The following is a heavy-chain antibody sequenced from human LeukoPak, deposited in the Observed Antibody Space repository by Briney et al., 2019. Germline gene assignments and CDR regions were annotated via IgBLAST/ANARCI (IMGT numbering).Heavy chain of an antibody. J-gene: IGHJ5*02. Sequence: SETLSLTCAVYGGSFSGYYWSWIRQPPGKGLEWIGEINHSGSTNYNPSLKSRVTISVDTSKNQFSLKLSSVTAADTAVYYCARGTWPNWFDPWGQGTLVTVSS. V-gene: IGHV4-34*01. CDR3: ARGTWPNWFDP. CDR2: INHSGST. CDR1: GGSFSGYY.